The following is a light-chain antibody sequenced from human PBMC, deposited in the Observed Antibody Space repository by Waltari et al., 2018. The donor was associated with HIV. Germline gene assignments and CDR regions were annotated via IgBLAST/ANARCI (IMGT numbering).Light chain of an antibody. CDR3: CAYAGTDPPCV. Sequence: QSALTQPASVSGSPGQSITISCSGSNYNLVSWYQEHPGKAPKMIIYEVSKRPSGVSNRFSGSKSGNTASLTISGLQAEDEADYYCCAYAGTDPPCVFGTGTKVTVL. V-gene: IGLV2-23*02. CDR2: EVS. CDR1: NYNL. J-gene: IGLJ1*01.